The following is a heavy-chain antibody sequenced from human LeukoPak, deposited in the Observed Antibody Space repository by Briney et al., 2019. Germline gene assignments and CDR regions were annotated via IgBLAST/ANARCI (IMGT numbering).Heavy chain of an antibody. J-gene: IGHJ4*02. CDR1: GYTFTRNY. D-gene: IGHD5-18*01. Sequence: ASVKISCKASGYTFTRNYMHWVRQAPGQGLEWMGVIHPSGSSTNYAQKFQGRVTMTKDTSTSTVYIELSSLRSEDTAVYYCARMDMDTAMVTNYLGHWGQGTLVTVSS. CDR3: ARMDMDTAMVTNYLGH. V-gene: IGHV1-46*01. CDR2: IHPSGSST.